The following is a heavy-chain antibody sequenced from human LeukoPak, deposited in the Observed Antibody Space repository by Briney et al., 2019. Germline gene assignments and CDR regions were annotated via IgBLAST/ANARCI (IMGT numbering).Heavy chain of an antibody. V-gene: IGHV3-23*01. CDR2: ITGSGGNT. CDR3: AKGGDYDVLTGYYVSDY. CDR1: GFTFSNYA. Sequence: GGSLRLSCAASGFTFSNYAMSWVRQAPGKGLEWVSAITGSGGNTYYADSVKGRFTISRDNSKNTVFLQMNSLRAEDTAVYYCAKGGDYDVLTGYYVSDYWGQGTLVTVSS. D-gene: IGHD3-9*01. J-gene: IGHJ4*02.